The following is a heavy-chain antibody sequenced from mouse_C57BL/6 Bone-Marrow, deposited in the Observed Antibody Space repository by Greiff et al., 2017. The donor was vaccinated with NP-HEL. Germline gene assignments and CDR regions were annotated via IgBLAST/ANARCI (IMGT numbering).Heavy chain of an antibody. J-gene: IGHJ4*01. Sequence: VQLQQPGAELVRPGPSVKLSCKASGYTFTSYWMHWVKQRPGQGLEWIGVIDPSDSYTNYNQKFKGKATLTVDTSSSTAYMQLRSLTSEDSAVYYCARSQDSSGYYAMDYWGQGTSVTVSS. CDR3: ARSQDSSGYYAMDY. V-gene: IGHV1-59*01. D-gene: IGHD3-2*02. CDR2: IDPSDSYT. CDR1: GYTFTSYW.